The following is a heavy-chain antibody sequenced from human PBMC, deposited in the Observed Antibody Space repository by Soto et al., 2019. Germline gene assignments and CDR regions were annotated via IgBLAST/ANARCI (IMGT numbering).Heavy chain of an antibody. D-gene: IGHD2-15*01. J-gene: IGHJ4*02. CDR3: AHMRAAKFDY. CDR1: GVSLSTGGVG. CDR2: IYWDDDQ. Sequence: QITLKESGPTLVKPTQTLTLTRNVSGVSLSTGGVGVGWIRQPPGKALEWLALIYWDDDQRSSPSLKSRLTITKDTSKNPVVLTMTNMAPEDTATYYCAHMRAAKFDYWGQGTLVTVSS. V-gene: IGHV2-5*02.